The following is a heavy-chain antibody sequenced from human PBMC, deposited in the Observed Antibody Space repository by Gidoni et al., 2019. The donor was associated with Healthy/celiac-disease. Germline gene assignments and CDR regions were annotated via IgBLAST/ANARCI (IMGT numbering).Heavy chain of an antibody. J-gene: IGHJ4*02. CDR1: GFTFSSYS. CDR2: ISGSGGST. V-gene: IGHV3-23*01. CDR3: AKDRRGLGATTFYFDY. Sequence: EVQLLESGGGLVKPGGSLRLSCAASGFTFSSYSMSWVRQAPGKGLERVSAISGSGGSTYYADSVKGRFTISRDNSKNTLYLQMNSLRAEDTAVYYCAKDRRGLGATTFYFDYWGQGTRVTVSS. D-gene: IGHD1-26*01.